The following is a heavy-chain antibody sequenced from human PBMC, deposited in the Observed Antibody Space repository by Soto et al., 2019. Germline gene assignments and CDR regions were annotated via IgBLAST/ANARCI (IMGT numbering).Heavy chain of an antibody. V-gene: IGHV4-39*01. D-gene: IGHD3-3*01. CDR3: ASRAETIFGRDYYYYYGMDV. Sequence: PSETLSLTCTVSGGSISSSSYYWGWIRQPPGKGLEWIGSIYYSGSTYYNPSLKSRVTISVDTSKNQFSLKLSSVTAADTAVYYCASRAETIFGRDYYYYYGMDVWGQGTTVTVSS. CDR2: IYYSGST. J-gene: IGHJ6*02. CDR1: GGSISSSSYY.